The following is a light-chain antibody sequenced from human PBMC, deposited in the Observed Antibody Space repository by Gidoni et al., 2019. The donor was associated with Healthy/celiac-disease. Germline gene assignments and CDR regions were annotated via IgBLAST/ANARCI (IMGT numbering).Light chain of an antibody. J-gene: IGKJ4*01. CDR3: QQRSNWPFT. Sequence: EIVLTQSPATLSLSPGERATLSCRASQSVSSYLAWYQQKPGQAPRLLIYDASTPATGVPARFSGSGSGTDFTLTISSLEPEDFAVYYCQQRSNWPFTFGGGTKVEIK. CDR1: QSVSSY. V-gene: IGKV3-11*01. CDR2: DAS.